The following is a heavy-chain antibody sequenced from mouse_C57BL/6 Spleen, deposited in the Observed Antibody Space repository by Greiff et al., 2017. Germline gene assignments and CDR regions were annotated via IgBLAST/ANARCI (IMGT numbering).Heavy chain of an antibody. CDR1: GYTFTSYT. CDR2: INPSSGYT. CDR3: ARSMPGKAFAY. Sequence: VQLQQSGAELARPGASVKMSCKASGYTFTSYTMHWVKQRPGQGLEWIGYINPSSGYTKYNQKFKDKATLTADKSSSTAYMQLSSLTSEDSAVYYCARSMPGKAFAYWGKGTLVTVSA. D-gene: IGHD4-1*01. V-gene: IGHV1-4*01. J-gene: IGHJ3*01.